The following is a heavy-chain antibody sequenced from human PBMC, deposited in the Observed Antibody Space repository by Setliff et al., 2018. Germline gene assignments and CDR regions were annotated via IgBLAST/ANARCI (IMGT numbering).Heavy chain of an antibody. Sequence: TSETLSLTCAVYGGSFSGYYWSWIRQPPGKGLEWIGEINHSGSTNYNPSLKSRVTISVDTSKNQFSLKLSSVTAADTAVYYCTRGPDGYTYQGAFDIWGQGTMVT. CDR2: INHSGST. D-gene: IGHD5-12*01. CDR3: TRGPDGYTYQGAFDI. V-gene: IGHV4-34*01. J-gene: IGHJ3*02. CDR1: GGSFSGYY.